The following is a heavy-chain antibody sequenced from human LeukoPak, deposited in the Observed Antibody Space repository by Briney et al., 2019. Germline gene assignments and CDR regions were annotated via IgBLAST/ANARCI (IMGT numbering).Heavy chain of an antibody. V-gene: IGHV3-7*01. CDR3: ARDRTDYDFWSGYYPPVYYYYYMDV. D-gene: IGHD3-3*01. CDR2: IKQDGSEK. J-gene: IGHJ6*03. CDR1: GFTFSSYW. Sequence: GGSLILSCAASGFTFSSYWMSWVRQAPGKGLEWVANIKQDGSEKYYVDSVKGRFTISRDNAKNSLYLQMNSLRAEDTAVYYCARDRTDYDFWSGYYPPVYYYYYMDVWGKGTTVTVSS.